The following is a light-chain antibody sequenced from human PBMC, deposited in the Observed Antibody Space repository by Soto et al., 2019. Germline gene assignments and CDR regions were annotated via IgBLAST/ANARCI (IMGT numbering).Light chain of an antibody. CDR3: QHYGSSPYT. Sequence: GERATLSCRASQSVSSIYLAWYQQKPGQAPRLLIYGALSRATGIPDRFSGSGSGTDYTLTISRLEPEDFAVYYCQHYGSSPYTFGQGTKVDIK. V-gene: IGKV3-20*01. J-gene: IGKJ2*01. CDR1: QSVSSIY. CDR2: GAL.